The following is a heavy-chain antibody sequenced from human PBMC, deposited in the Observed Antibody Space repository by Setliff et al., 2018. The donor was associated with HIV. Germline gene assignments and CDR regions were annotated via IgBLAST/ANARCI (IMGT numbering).Heavy chain of an antibody. CDR1: GYTLTDYF. D-gene: IGHD6-6*01. CDR3: ARQLSNSFDY. Sequence: ASVKVSCKSSGYTLTDYFMHWVRQAPGQGLEWMGWISPDNANTRISQTFRGRVTMTTDTSVNTAYVELTGLTSADTAVYYCARQLSNSFDYWGQGTLVTVSS. CDR2: ISPDNANT. J-gene: IGHJ4*02. V-gene: IGHV1-2*02.